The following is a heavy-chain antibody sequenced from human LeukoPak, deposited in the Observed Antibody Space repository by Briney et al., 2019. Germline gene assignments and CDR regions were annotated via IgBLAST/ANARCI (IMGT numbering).Heavy chain of an antibody. CDR3: ARGVTGIYYYYYMDV. CDR1: GFTFTAYH. CDR2: INPNSGGT. V-gene: IGHV1-2*02. Sequence: ASVKVSCKASGFTFTAYHMHWVRQAPGQGLEWMGWINPNSGGTNYAQKFQGGVTMTRDTSISTAYMELSRLRSDDTAVYYCARGVTGIYYYYYMDVWGKGTTVTVSS. D-gene: IGHD3-10*01. J-gene: IGHJ6*03.